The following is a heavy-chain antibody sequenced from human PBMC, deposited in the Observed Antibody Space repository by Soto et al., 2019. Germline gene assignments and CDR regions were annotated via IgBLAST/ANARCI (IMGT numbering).Heavy chain of an antibody. Sequence: QVQLQESGPGLVKPSETLSLTCTVSGGSISSYYWSWIRQPPGKGLEWIGYIYYSGSTNYNPSLQGRVTISVDTSTNQFSLKLSSVTAADTAVYYCARPYGDSFDAFDIWGQGTMVTVSS. CDR3: ARPYGDSFDAFDI. CDR2: IYYSGST. J-gene: IGHJ3*02. CDR1: GGSISSYY. D-gene: IGHD4-17*01. V-gene: IGHV4-59*08.